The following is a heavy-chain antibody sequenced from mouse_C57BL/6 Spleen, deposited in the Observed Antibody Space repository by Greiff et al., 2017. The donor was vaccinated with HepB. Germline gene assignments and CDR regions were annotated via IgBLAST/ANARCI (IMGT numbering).Heavy chain of an antibody. CDR2: IDPSDSYT. Sequence: QVQLQQPGAELVKPGASVKLSCKASGYTFTSYWMQWVKQRPGQGLEWIGEIDPSDSYTNYNQKFKGKATLTVETSSSTAYLQLSCLTSEDSAVYYCARSKLMGFAYWGQGTLVTVSA. V-gene: IGHV1-50*01. D-gene: IGHD2-3*01. CDR1: GYTFTSYW. CDR3: ARSKLMGFAY. J-gene: IGHJ3*01.